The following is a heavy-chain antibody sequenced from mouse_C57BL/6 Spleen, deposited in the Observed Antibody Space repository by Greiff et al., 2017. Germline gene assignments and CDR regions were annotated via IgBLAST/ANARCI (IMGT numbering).Heavy chain of an antibody. CDR1: GYAFTNYL. J-gene: IGHJ1*03. CDR3: AREPALYFGSSYGYFDV. CDR2: INPGSGGT. D-gene: IGHD1-1*01. V-gene: IGHV1-54*01. Sequence: VQLQQSGAELVRPGTSVKVSCKASGYAFTNYLLEWVKQRPGQGLEWIGVINPGSGGTNYNEKFKGKATLTADKSSSTAYMQLSSLTSEDSAVYFCAREPALYFGSSYGYFDVWGTGTTVTVSS.